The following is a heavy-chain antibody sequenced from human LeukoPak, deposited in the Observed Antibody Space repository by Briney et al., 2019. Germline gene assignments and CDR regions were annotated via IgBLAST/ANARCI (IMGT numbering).Heavy chain of an antibody. D-gene: IGHD1-26*01. J-gene: IGHJ4*02. Sequence: ASVKVSCKASGYTFTSHYMHWVRQAPGQGLEWMGWINPNSGGTNYAQKFQGRVTMTRDTSISTAYMELSRLRSDDTAVYYCARGGLREWELLSEGIDYWGQGTLVTVSS. CDR2: INPNSGGT. CDR1: GYTFTSHY. V-gene: IGHV1-2*02. CDR3: ARGGLREWELLSEGIDY.